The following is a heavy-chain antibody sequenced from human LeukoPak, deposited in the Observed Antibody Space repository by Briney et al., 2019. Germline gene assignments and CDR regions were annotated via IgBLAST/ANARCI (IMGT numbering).Heavy chain of an antibody. D-gene: IGHD4-17*01. CDR2: IYYTGNT. Sequence: SETLSLTCTVSGGSISNYYWNWIRQPPGKGLEWIGYIYYTGNTNYNPSLKSRVTISVDTSKNQFSLKLSSVTAADTAVYYCARLAWDYGDADAFDIWGQGTMVTVSS. CDR1: GGSISNYY. V-gene: IGHV4-59*01. J-gene: IGHJ3*02. CDR3: ARLAWDYGDADAFDI.